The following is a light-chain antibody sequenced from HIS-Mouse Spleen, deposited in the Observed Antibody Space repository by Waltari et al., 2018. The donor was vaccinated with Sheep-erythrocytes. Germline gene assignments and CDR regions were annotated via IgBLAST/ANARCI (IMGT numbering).Light chain of an antibody. Sequence: QTALTPPRLVSGSPGQSATISCAGTRSDVGVYYYSPWYQQHPGKTPKLMIYDVSKRPSGVPDRFSGSKSGNTASLTISGLQAEDEADYYCCSYAGSYNHVFATGTKVTVL. CDR1: RSDVGVYYY. CDR3: CSYAGSYNHV. J-gene: IGLJ1*01. V-gene: IGLV2-11*01. CDR2: DVS.